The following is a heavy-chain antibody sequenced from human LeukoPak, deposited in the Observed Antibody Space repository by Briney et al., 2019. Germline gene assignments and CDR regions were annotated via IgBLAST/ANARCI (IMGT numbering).Heavy chain of an antibody. J-gene: IGHJ6*02. D-gene: IGHD6-19*01. CDR2: ISSSSSTI. V-gene: IGHV3-48*04. CDR3: ARDPPRYSSGWYPAPSYGMDV. CDR1: GSTFSSYS. Sequence: GGSLRLSCAASGSTFSSYSMNWVRQAPGKGLEWVSYISSSSSTIYYADSVKGRFTISRDNAKNSLYLQMNSLRAEDTAVYYCARDPPRYSSGWYPAPSYGMDVWGQGTTVTVSS.